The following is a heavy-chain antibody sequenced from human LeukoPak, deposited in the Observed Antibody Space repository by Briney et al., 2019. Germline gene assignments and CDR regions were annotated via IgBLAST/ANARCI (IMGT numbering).Heavy chain of an antibody. CDR1: GFTFSTYW. Sequence: PGGSLRLSCAASGFTFSTYWMSWVRQAPGKGLEWVANIKQDGSEKYYVDSVKGRFTISRDNAKNSLYLQMNSLRAEDTAVYYCAKDQHYYESSSYYYYFDYWGQGALVTVSS. V-gene: IGHV3-7*04. D-gene: IGHD3-22*01. CDR2: IKQDGSEK. J-gene: IGHJ4*02. CDR3: AKDQHYYESSSYYYYFDY.